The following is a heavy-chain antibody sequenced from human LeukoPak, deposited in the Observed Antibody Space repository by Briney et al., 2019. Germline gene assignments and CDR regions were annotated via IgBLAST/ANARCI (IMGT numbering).Heavy chain of an antibody. CDR1: GFTLSDYY. CDR3: ARDKSNKGHDC. Sequence: PGGSLRLSCAASGFTLSDYYMTWIRQAPGKGLEWVSYVSNGGSSSILYADSVKGRFTVSRDYAKNSLYLQMNSLRADDTGVYYCARDKSNKGHDCWGQGTLVTVSS. V-gene: IGHV3-11*01. J-gene: IGHJ4*02. CDR2: VSNGGSSSI.